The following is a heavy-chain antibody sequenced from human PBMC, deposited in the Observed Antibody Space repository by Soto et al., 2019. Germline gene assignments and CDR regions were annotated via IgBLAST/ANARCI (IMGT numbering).Heavy chain of an antibody. CDR3: ARACSSNSCYDVFDY. J-gene: IGHJ4*02. Sequence: SETLSLTCTVSGGSISSYYWSWIRQPAGKGLEWIGRIYTSGSTNYNPSLKSRVTMSVDTSKNQFSLKLSSVTAADTAVYYCARACSSNSCYDVFDYWGQRTLVTVSS. V-gene: IGHV4-4*07. CDR2: IYTSGST. CDR1: GGSISSYY. D-gene: IGHD2-2*01.